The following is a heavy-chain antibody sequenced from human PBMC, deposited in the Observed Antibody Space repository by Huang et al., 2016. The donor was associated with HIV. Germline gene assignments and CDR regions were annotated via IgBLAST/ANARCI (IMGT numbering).Heavy chain of an antibody. CDR3: ARSAYGDLDY. CDR2: MNPNTGNT. J-gene: IGHJ4*02. D-gene: IGHD4-17*01. V-gene: IGHV1-8*02. Sequence: QVHLVQSGAEVKKPGASVRVSCKASGYTFTNYDINWVRQAPGRGLEWMGWMNPNTGNTGFAQSYQGSVNMTRKTSITTAYMELTSLTSEDTAVYYCARSAYGDLDYWGLGTLVIVSS. CDR1: GYTFTNYD.